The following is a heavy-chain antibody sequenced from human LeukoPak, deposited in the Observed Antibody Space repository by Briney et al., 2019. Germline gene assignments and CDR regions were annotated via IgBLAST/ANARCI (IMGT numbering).Heavy chain of an antibody. J-gene: IGHJ5*02. Sequence: SETLSLTCTVSGGSIRSSYYYWGWIRQPPGKGLEWIGSIYDSGSTYYNPSLKSRVTISVDTSKNQFSLKLSSVTAADTAVYYCARTGRYWFDPWGQGTLVTVSS. CDR1: GGSIRSSYYY. V-gene: IGHV4-39*07. CDR3: ARTGRYWFDP. CDR2: IYDSGST. D-gene: IGHD1-14*01.